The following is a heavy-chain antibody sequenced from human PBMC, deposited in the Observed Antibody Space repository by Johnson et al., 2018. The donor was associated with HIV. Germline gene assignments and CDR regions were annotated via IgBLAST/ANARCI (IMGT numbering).Heavy chain of an antibody. CDR3: VRRRYSTSWQEAFDI. CDR1: GFTFSSYA. Sequence: VQLVESGGGLVQPGGSLRLSCAASGFTFSSYAMSWVRQAPGKGLEWVSAISGGGGSTYYAHSVTGRFTISRDNFTNTLYLQMGSLTAEDMAVYYCVRRRYSTSWQEAFDIWGRGTMVTVSS. CDR2: ISGGGGST. J-gene: IGHJ3*02. V-gene: IGHV3-23*04. D-gene: IGHD6-13*01.